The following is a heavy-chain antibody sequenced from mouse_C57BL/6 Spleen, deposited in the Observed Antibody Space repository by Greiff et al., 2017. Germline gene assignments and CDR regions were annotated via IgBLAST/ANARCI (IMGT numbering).Heavy chain of an antibody. CDR2: IHPNSGST. CDR1: GYTFTSYW. Sequence: QVQLQQSGAELVKPGASVKLSCKASGYTFTSYWMHWVQQTPGQGLEWIGMIHPNSGSTNYNENFKSKATLTVDKSTSTAYMQLSSLTSEDSAVYYCARGIYDGYYRFAMDDGGQGTSVTVSS. V-gene: IGHV1-64*01. CDR3: ARGIYDGYYRFAMDD. D-gene: IGHD2-3*01. J-gene: IGHJ4*01.